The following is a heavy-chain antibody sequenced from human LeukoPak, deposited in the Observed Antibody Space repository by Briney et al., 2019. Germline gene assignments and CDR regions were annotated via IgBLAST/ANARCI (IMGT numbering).Heavy chain of an antibody. CDR3: ARGHDGVVGWFAH. J-gene: IGHJ5*02. CDR1: GGSTRKYY. CDR2: LYHSGST. V-gene: IGHV4-59*01. D-gene: IGHD2-15*01. Sequence: SAETLSLACSVSGGSTRKYYGGWSRQPPGKGRERNGYLYHSGSTNYNPSLKSRVTMSVDTSKNHFSLKVTSVTAADTAVYYCARGHDGVVGWFAHWGRGTLVTVSS.